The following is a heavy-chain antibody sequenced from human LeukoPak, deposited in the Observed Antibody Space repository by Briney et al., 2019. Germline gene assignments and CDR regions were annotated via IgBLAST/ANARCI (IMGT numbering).Heavy chain of an antibody. V-gene: IGHV3-30*18. CDR3: AKDGRAAAGYFDY. D-gene: IGHD6-13*01. Sequence: GRSLRLSCAASGFTFSSYGMHWVRQAPGKGLEWVAVISYDGSNKYYADSVKGRFTISRDNSKNTLYLQMNSLRAEDTAVYYCAKDGRAAAGYFDYWGQGTLVTVSS. CDR2: ISYDGSNK. CDR1: GFTFSSYG. J-gene: IGHJ4*02.